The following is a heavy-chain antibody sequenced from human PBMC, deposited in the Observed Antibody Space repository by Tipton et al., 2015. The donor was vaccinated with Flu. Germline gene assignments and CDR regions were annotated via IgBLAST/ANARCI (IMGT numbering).Heavy chain of an antibody. CDR3: ARGLLQSVAGNSSYFYPYGMDV. CDR2: INHSGST. CDR1: GGSFSGYY. D-gene: IGHD6-19*01. Sequence: TLSLTCAVYGGSFSGYYWSWIRQPPGKGLEWIGEINHSGSTNYNPSLKSRVTISVDTSKNQFSLKLSSVTAADTAVYYCARGLLQSVAGNSSYFYPYGMDVWGQGTTVPVPS. V-gene: IGHV4-34*01. J-gene: IGHJ6*02.